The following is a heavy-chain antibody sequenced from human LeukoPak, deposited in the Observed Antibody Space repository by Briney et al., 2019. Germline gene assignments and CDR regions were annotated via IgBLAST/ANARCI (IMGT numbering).Heavy chain of an antibody. CDR3: AKDRTDVKYCGGDCSNYYFDY. Sequence: GGSLRLSCAASGFTFSSYGMHWVRQAPGKGLEWVAVISYDGSKKYYADSVKGRFTISRDNSKNTLYLQMNSLRAEDTAVYYCAKDRTDVKYCGGDCSNYYFDYWGQGTLVTVSS. CDR2: ISYDGSKK. J-gene: IGHJ4*02. D-gene: IGHD2-21*02. V-gene: IGHV3-30*18. CDR1: GFTFSSYG.